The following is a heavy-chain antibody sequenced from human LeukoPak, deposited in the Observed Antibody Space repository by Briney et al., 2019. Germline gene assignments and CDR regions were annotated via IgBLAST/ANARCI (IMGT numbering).Heavy chain of an antibody. D-gene: IGHD3-3*01. CDR1: GFTFDDYA. Sequence: GGSLRLSCAASGFTFDDYAMHWVRQAPGKGLEWVSGITWNSGGVVYADSVKGRFTISRDNAKNSLYLQMNSLRVEDTAVYYCARGEWRTWGQGTLVTVSS. J-gene: IGHJ5*02. CDR2: ITWNSGGV. V-gene: IGHV3-9*01. CDR3: ARGEWRT.